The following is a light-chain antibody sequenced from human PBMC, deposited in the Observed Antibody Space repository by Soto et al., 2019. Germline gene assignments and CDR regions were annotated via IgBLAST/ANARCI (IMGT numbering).Light chain of an antibody. Sequence: QSVLTQPPSVSGAPGQRVTIPCTGSSSNIGSFYDVHWYQQLPGTVPKLLIYGDNNRPSGVPDRFSGSKSGTSASLAITGLRPEEEVDFYCRPYDKSLSLVVFGGGTKLTVL. V-gene: IGLV1-40*01. CDR1: SSNIGSFYD. J-gene: IGLJ2*01. CDR3: RPYDKSLSLVV. CDR2: GDN.